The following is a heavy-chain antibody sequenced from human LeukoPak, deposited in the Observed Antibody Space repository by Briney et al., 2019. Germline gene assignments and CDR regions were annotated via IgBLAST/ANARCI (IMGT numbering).Heavy chain of an antibody. D-gene: IGHD5-24*01. CDR3: ARHLSQRDGTKRGFDY. J-gene: IGHJ4*02. Sequence: SETLSLTCAVYGGSFSGYYWSWIRQPPGKGLEWIGEINHSGSTNYNPSLKSRVTISVDTSKNQFSLKLGSVTAADTAVYYCARHLSQRDGTKRGFDYWGQGTLVTVS. CDR2: INHSGST. V-gene: IGHV4-34*01. CDR1: GGSFSGYY.